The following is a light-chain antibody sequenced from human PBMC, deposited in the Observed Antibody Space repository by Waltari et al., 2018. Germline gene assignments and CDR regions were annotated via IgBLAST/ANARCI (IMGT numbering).Light chain of an antibody. CDR1: QDISND. CDR3: LQDYNYPFT. Sequence: AIQMTQSPSSLSASVGDRVIITCQASQDISNDLCWYQQKPQKAPNLLIYAASNLQSGVPSRFSGSRSGTNFTLTISSLQPEDFATYYCLQDYNYPFTFGPGTKVDVK. CDR2: AAS. V-gene: IGKV1-6*01. J-gene: IGKJ3*01.